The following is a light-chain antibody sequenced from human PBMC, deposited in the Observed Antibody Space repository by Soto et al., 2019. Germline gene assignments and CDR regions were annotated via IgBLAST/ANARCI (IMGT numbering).Light chain of an antibody. CDR2: EVY. V-gene: IGLV2-14*01. CDR1: SRDIGDYNY. J-gene: IGLJ1*01. Sequence: QSVLTQPASVSGSPGQSITIPCTGTSRDIGDYNYVSWYQQHPGKAPKLLIYEVYNRPAGVSDRFSGSKSGNTASLTISGLQTGDEGDYYCSSYTSSSTPYVFGTGTKVTVL. CDR3: SSYTSSSTPYV.